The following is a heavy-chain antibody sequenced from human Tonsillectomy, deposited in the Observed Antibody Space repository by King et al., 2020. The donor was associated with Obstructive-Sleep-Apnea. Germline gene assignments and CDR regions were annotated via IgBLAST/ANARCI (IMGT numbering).Heavy chain of an antibody. CDR2: INTTTGNP. J-gene: IGHJ5*02. CDR3: AREFTMVRGVIVGSWFDP. V-gene: IGHV7-4-1*02. Sequence: QLVQSGSELKKPGASVKVSCKASGYTFTSHAMNWVRQAPGQGLEWRGWINTTTGNPTYAQGFTGRFVFSLDTSVSTAYLQISSLKAEDTAVYYCAREFTMVRGVIVGSWFDPWGQGTLVTVSS. D-gene: IGHD3-10*01. CDR1: GYTFTSHA.